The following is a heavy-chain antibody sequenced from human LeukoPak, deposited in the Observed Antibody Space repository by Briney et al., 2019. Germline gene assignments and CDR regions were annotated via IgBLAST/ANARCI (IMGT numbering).Heavy chain of an antibody. Sequence: GGSLRLSCAASGFTFSSYWMHWVRQAPGKGLVWVSRINSDGSSTSYADSVKGRFTISRDNAKNTLYLQMNSLRAEDTAAYYCARDRIYYGSGTKRRYYYYYMDVWGKGTTVTVSS. V-gene: IGHV3-74*01. CDR1: GFTFSSYW. CDR3: ARDRIYYGSGTKRRYYYYYMDV. J-gene: IGHJ6*03. CDR2: INSDGSST. D-gene: IGHD3-10*01.